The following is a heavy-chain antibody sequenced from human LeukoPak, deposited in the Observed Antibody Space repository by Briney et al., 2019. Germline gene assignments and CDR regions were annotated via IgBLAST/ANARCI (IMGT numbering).Heavy chain of an antibody. CDR1: GFTFSSYN. CDR3: ARVKYSYGTLFTSFDY. Sequence: PGGSLRLSCVGSGFTFSSYNMNWVRQAPGRGLEWVSSITGSSRFIYYADSVKGRFTISRDNAKNSLYLQMNSLRAEDTAVYYCARVKYSYGTLFTSFDYWGQGTLVTVSS. J-gene: IGHJ4*02. CDR2: ITGSSRFI. V-gene: IGHV3-21*01. D-gene: IGHD5-18*01.